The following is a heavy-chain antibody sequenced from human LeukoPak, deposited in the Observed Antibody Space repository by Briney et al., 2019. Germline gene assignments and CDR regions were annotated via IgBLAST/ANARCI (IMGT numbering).Heavy chain of an antibody. CDR3: ARLARLTLIRGVTGYHSLDV. CDR2: ICYSGTT. Sequence: SETLSLTCTVSVGSINNFYWSWIRQPPGGGLAWIGYICYSGTTNYNPSLESRVTISVDTSKNQFSLKLTSVTAADTAVYYCARLARLTLIRGVTGYHSLDVWGKGTKVTVSS. V-gene: IGHV4-59*01. J-gene: IGHJ6*04. CDR1: VGSINNFY. D-gene: IGHD3-10*01.